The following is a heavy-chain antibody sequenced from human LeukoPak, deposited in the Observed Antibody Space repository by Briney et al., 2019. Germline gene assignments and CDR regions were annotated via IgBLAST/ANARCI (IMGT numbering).Heavy chain of an antibody. Sequence: SETLSLTCTVSGGSIRSYYWSWIRQPPGKGLEWIGYIYYSGSTNYNPSLKSRVTISVDTSKNQFSLKLSSVTAADTAVYYCARRDTSSWYKDDAFDIRGQGTMVTVSS. CDR1: GGSIRSYY. V-gene: IGHV4-59*08. CDR3: ARRDTSSWYKDDAFDI. CDR2: IYYSGST. J-gene: IGHJ3*02. D-gene: IGHD6-13*01.